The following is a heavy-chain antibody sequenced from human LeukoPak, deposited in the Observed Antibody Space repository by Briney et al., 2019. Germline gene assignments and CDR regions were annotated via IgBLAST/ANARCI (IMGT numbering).Heavy chain of an antibody. J-gene: IGHJ4*02. Sequence: GRSLRLSCAASGFTFSTYAMHWVRQAPGKGLEYVAAISSKGDYTHYANSVKGRFTISRDNSKNTLYLEMGSLRAEDMAVYYCARPSSSGWYAPFSWGQGTLVTVSS. CDR2: ISSKGDYT. V-gene: IGHV3-64*01. CDR3: ARPSSSGWYAPFS. CDR1: GFTFSTYA. D-gene: IGHD6-19*01.